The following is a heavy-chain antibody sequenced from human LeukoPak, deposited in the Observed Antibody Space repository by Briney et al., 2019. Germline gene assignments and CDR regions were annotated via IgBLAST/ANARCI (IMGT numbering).Heavy chain of an antibody. CDR3: ATGAIVFDY. J-gene: IGHJ4*02. D-gene: IGHD3-22*01. V-gene: IGHV1-24*01. Sequence: GASVRVSCKVSGSTLSKISIDWVRQAPGKGPEWMGSVGHEDGTTIHAQKFQGRFNMTVDTATDTPYMEMSSLMSEDTAIYYCATGAIVFDYWGQGTLVTVSS. CDR1: GSTLSKIS. CDR2: VGHEDGTT.